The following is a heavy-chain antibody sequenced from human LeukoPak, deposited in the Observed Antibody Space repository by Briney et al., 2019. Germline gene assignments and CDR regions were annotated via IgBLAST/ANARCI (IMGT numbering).Heavy chain of an antibody. CDR2: IKSKGDGGTT. Sequence: GGSLRLSCSASGFTFNNAWMSWVRQAPGKGLEWVGRIKSKGDGGTTDYAAPVKGRFTISRDDSKNTLYLQMNSLKTEDTAVYFCATGYYGAYNFWGQGTLVTVSS. J-gene: IGHJ4*02. V-gene: IGHV3-15*01. CDR3: ATGYYGAYNF. CDR1: GFTFNNAW. D-gene: IGHD4-17*01.